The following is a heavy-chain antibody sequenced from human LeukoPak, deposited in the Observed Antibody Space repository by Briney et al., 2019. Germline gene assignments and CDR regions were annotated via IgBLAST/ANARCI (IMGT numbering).Heavy chain of an antibody. CDR1: GFTFSSYA. CDR3: AKDFRDFRWLQAYYFDY. V-gene: IGHV3-23*01. J-gene: IGHJ4*02. D-gene: IGHD5-24*01. CDR2: ISGSGGST. Sequence: PGGSLRLSCAASGFTFSSYAMSWVRQAPGKGLEWVSAISGSGGSTYYADSVKGRFTISRDNSKNTLYLQMNSLRAEDTAVYYCAKDFRDFRWLQAYYFDYWGQGTLVTVSS.